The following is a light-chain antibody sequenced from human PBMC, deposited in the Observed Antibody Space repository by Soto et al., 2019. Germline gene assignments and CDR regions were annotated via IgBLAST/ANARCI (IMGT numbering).Light chain of an antibody. CDR2: EVS. J-gene: IGLJ1*01. Sequence: QSALTQPASGSGSPGQSITISCTGTSSDVGGYNYVSWYQQHPGKAPKLMIYEVSTRPSGVSNHFSGSKSGNTASLTISGLQAEDEADYYCSSYTSSSTLYVFGTGTKVTVL. V-gene: IGLV2-14*01. CDR1: SSDVGGYNY. CDR3: SSYTSSSTLYV.